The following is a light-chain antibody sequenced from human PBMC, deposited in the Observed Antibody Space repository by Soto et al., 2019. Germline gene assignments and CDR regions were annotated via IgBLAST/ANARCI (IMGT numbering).Light chain of an antibody. V-gene: IGKV1-39*01. CDR3: QQSSSTPYT. CDR2: SAS. Sequence: DIQMTQSPSSLSASVGERVTITCRASRTINDFLSWYQQKPGKPPKLLIYSASRLQSGVPSRFTGSGSGTDFLLTISDLQAEDVASYFCQQSSSTPYTFGQATKLELK. CDR1: RTINDF. J-gene: IGKJ2*01.